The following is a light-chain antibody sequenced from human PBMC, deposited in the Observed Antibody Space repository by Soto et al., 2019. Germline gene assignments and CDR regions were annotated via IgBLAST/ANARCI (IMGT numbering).Light chain of an antibody. V-gene: IGLV2-14*01. CDR1: SSDVGGYNY. CDR3: SSYTSSSTVV. J-gene: IGLJ2*01. CDR2: DVT. Sequence: QSALTQPASVSGSPGQSITISCTGISSDVGGYNYVSWYQQHPGKAPKLMIYDVTYRPSGVSNRFSGSESGNTASLTISVLQAEDEADYYCSSYTSSSTVVFGGGTKLTVL.